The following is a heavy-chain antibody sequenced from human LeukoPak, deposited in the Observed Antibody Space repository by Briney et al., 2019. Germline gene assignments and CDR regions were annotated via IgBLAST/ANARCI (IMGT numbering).Heavy chain of an antibody. CDR2: IIPIFGTA. J-gene: IGHJ3*02. V-gene: IGHV1-69*01. CDR1: GGTFSSYA. D-gene: IGHD5-24*01. Sequence: ASVNVSCKASGGTFSSYAISWVRQAPGQGLEWMGGIIPIFGTANYAQKFQGRVTITADESTSTAYMELSSLRSEDTAVYYCADREGSKGAFDIWGQGTMVTVSS. CDR3: ADREGSKGAFDI.